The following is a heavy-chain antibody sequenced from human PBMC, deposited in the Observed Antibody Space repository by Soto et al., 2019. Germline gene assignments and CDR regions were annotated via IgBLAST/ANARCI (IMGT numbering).Heavy chain of an antibody. CDR2: IWYDGSNK. CDR3: ARGQFDDSSGGFDD. D-gene: IGHD3-22*01. CDR1: GFTFSSYG. V-gene: IGHV3-33*01. Sequence: QVQLVESGGGVVQPGRSLRLSCAASGFTFSSYGMHWVRQAPGKGLEWVAVIWYDGSNKNYADSVRGRFTISRDNSKNTLYLQMNSLRAEATAMYYCARGQFDDSSGGFDDWGQGALVTVSS. J-gene: IGHJ4*02.